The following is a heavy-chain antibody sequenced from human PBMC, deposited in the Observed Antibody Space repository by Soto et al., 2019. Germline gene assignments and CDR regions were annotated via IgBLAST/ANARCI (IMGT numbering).Heavy chain of an antibody. CDR2: INHSGST. CDR3: ERGTYYDFWSGYDRWFDP. J-gene: IGHJ5*02. D-gene: IGHD3-3*01. Sequence: PSETLSLTCAVYGGAFSVYYWSLIRQPPGKGLEWIGEINHSGSTNYNPSLKSRVTISVDTSKNQFSLKLSSVTAADTAVYYCERGTYYDFWSGYDRWFDPWGQGTLVTVSS. CDR1: GGAFSVYY. V-gene: IGHV4-34*01.